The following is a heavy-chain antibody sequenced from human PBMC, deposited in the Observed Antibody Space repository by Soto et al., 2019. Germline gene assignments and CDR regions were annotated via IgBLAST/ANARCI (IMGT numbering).Heavy chain of an antibody. V-gene: IGHV1-69*13. D-gene: IGHD3-22*01. J-gene: IGHJ4*02. CDR1: VGTFSSCA. CDR3: ATSSYDSSGYYATLWDY. Sequence: SVKVSCKASVGTFSSCAISWVRQAPGQGLEWMGGIIPIFGTANYAQKFQGRVTITADESTSTAYMELSSLRSEDTAVYYCATSSYDSSGYYATLWDYWGQGTLVTVSS. CDR2: IIPIFGTA.